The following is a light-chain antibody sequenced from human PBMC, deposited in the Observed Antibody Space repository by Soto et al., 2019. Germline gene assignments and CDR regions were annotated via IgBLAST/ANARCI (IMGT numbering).Light chain of an antibody. CDR3: QQYGDSVFT. V-gene: IGKV3-20*01. CDR1: QSIRSRF. J-gene: IGKJ3*01. CDR2: HTS. Sequence: EIVLAQSPGTLSLPPGERATLSCRASQSIRSRFFAWYQQKAGQAPKLLIHHTSDRATDLPDRFSGSGSGTDFTLTISRLDPEDFGVYYCQQYGDSVFTFGPGTKVDIK.